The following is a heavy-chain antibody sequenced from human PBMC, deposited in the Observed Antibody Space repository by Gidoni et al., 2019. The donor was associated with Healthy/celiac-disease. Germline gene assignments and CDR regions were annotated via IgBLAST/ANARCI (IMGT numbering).Heavy chain of an antibody. Sequence: QVQLHQWGAGLLKPSETLSLTCAVYGGSFSGYYWSWIRQPPGKGLEWIGEIHHSGSTNYNPSLKSRVTISVDTSKNQFSLKLSSVTAADTAVYYCARAWGTVGATPGYWGQGTLVTVSS. CDR1: GGSFSGYY. V-gene: IGHV4-34*01. J-gene: IGHJ4*02. CDR2: IHHSGST. D-gene: IGHD1-26*01. CDR3: ARAWGTVGATPGY.